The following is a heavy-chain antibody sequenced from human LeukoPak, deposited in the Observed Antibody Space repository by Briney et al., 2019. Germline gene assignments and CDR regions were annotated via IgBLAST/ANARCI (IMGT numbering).Heavy chain of an antibody. CDR1: GFIVSSNY. J-gene: IGHJ4*02. V-gene: IGHV3-66*01. CDR2: IYSGSST. Sequence: PGGSLRLSCVASGFIVSSNYMSWVRQAPGKGLGWVSIIYSGSSTYYADSVKGRFTISRDNAKNSLYLQMYSLRAEDTAVYYCARSIDYWGQGTLVTVSS. CDR3: ARSIDY.